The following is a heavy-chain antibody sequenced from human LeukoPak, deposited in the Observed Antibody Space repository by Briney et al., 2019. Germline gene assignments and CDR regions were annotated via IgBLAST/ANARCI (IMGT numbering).Heavy chain of an antibody. V-gene: IGHV1-2*04. CDR1: GYTFTGYY. J-gene: IGHJ3*02. CDR3: ARGSSGWYRDAFDI. CDR2: INPNSGGT. D-gene: IGHD6-19*01. Sequence: ASVKVSCKASGYTFTGYYMHWVRQAPGQGLEWMGWINPNSGGTNYAQKFQGWVTMTRDTSISTAYMELSRLRSEDTAVYYCARGSSGWYRDAFDIWGQGTMVTVSS.